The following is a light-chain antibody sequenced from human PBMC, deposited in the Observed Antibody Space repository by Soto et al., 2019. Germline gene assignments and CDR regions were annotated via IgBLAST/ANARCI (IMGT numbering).Light chain of an antibody. J-gene: IGKJ1*01. Sequence: EIVMTQSPATLSVSPGERATLSCRASQSISTNLAWYQQRPGQAPRRLIYGASTRATGISVRFSGSGSGTEFTLTISSLQSEDFAVYYCQHYDNWPPRTFGQGTKVDIK. CDR3: QHYDNWPPRT. CDR2: GAS. CDR1: QSISTN. V-gene: IGKV3-15*01.